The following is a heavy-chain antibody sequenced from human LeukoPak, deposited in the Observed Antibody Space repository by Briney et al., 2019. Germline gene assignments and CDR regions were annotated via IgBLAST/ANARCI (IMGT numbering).Heavy chain of an antibody. J-gene: IGHJ6*03. CDR2: MNPNSGNT. CDR3: ARGGARPTVTTFFSYYYYMDV. CDR1: GYTFTSYD. V-gene: IGHV1-8*01. Sequence: GASVKVSCKASGYTFTSYDINWVRQATGQGREWMGWMNPNSGNTGYAQKFQGRVTMTRNTSISTAYMELSSLRSEDTAVYYCARGGARPTVTTFFSYYYYMDVWGKGTTVTISS. D-gene: IGHD4-17*01.